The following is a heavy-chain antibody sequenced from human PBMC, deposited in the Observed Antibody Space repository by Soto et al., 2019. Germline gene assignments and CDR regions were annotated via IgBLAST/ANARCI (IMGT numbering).Heavy chain of an antibody. V-gene: IGHV3-48*02. D-gene: IGHD3-22*01. Sequence: SLRLSCAASGFTFSSYSMNWVRQAPGKGLEWVSYISSSSSTIYYADSVKGRFTISRDNAKNSLYLQMNSLRDEDTAVYYCARDPNSGYYRSYYFDYWGQGTLVTVSS. J-gene: IGHJ4*02. CDR3: ARDPNSGYYRSYYFDY. CDR1: GFTFSSYS. CDR2: ISSSSSTI.